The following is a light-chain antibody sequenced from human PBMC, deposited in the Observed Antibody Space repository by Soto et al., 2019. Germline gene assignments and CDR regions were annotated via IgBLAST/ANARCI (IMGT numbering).Light chain of an antibody. V-gene: IGLV2-8*01. J-gene: IGLJ2*01. CDR2: EVS. Sequence: QSALTQPPSASGSPGQSVTISCTGTSSDVGGYNYVSWYQQHPGKAPTLVIYEVSERPSGVPDRFSGSKSGNTASLTVSGLQAEDEAHYCCSSYAGSNNFVVFGGGTKVTVL. CDR3: SSYAGSNNFVV. CDR1: SSDVGGYNY.